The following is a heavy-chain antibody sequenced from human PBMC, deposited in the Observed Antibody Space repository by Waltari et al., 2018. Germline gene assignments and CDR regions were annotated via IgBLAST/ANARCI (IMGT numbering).Heavy chain of an antibody. D-gene: IGHD3-3*01. J-gene: IGHJ4*02. CDR2: VKPDGSEK. V-gene: IGHV3-7*01. Sequence: EVQLVESGGGLVQPGGSLRLSCAASGFTFNNWMSWVRQAPGKGVEWVDNVKPDGSEKNYAESVKGRFTISIDNVKNSLYLQMNSLSLEDTAVYYCARELHWSARDYWGQGTLVTVSS. CDR3: ARELHWSARDY. CDR1: GFTFNNW.